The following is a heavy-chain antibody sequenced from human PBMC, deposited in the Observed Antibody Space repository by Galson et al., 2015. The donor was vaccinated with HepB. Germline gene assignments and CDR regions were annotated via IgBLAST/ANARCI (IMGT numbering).Heavy chain of an antibody. Sequence: SLRLSCAASGFTFTDHWMSWVRQTLRRGLEWVTNLNQHGNEKYYADSVKGRFSISRDNAKNSLYLQMNSLIDEDTAVYYCVRDALGGYDFWGQGTTVIVSS. CDR2: LNQHGNEK. CDR1: GFTFTDHW. CDR3: VRDALGGYDF. D-gene: IGHD3-22*01. J-gene: IGHJ3*01. V-gene: IGHV3-7*03.